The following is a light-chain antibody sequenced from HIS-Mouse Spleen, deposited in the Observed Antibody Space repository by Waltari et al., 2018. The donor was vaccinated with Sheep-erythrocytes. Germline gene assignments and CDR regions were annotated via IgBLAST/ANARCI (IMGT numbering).Light chain of an antibody. Sequence: QYALTQPASVSGSPGQSLTLSCTGTSRDVGGYNLVSWYQQHPGKAPKLMIYEGSKRPSGVSNRFSGSKSGNTASLTISGLQAEDEADYYCCSYAGSSTPWVFGGGTKLTVL. CDR1: SRDVGGYNL. J-gene: IGLJ3*02. V-gene: IGLV2-23*01. CDR2: EGS. CDR3: CSYAGSSTPWV.